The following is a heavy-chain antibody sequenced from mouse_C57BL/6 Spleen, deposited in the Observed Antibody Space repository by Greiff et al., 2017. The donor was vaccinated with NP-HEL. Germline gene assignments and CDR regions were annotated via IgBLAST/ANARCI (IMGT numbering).Heavy chain of an antibody. CDR2: IDPEDGET. CDR3: AREEDGWFAY. D-gene: IGHD2-3*01. V-gene: IGHV14-2*01. J-gene: IGHJ3*01. CDR1: GFNIKDYY. Sequence: EVQLQQSGAELVKPGASVKLSCTASGFNIKDYYMHWVKQRTEQGLEWIGRIDPEDGETKYATKFQGKATITADTSSNTAYLQLSSLTSEDTAVYCCAREEDGWFAYLGQGTLVTVAA.